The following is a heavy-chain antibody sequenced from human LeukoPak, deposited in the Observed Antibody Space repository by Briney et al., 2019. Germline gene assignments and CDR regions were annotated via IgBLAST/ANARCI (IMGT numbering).Heavy chain of an antibody. J-gene: IGHJ5*02. CDR3: AGALMSPFDP. Sequence: GSLRLSCAASGFTFSSYAMHWVRQAPGKGLEWVAVISYDGSNKYYADSEKGRFTISRDNSKNTLYLQMNSLRAEDTAVYYCAGALMSPFDPWGQGTLVTVSS. V-gene: IGHV3-30*01. D-gene: IGHD2-8*01. CDR2: ISYDGSNK. CDR1: GFTFSSYA.